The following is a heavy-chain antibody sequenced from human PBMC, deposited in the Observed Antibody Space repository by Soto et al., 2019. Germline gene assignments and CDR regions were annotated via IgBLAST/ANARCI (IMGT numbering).Heavy chain of an antibody. CDR2: IYYSGST. Sequence: PSETLSLTCTVSGGSVSSGSYYWSWIRQPPGKGLEWIGYIYYSGSTNYNPSLKSRVTISVDTSKNQFSLKLSSVTAADTAVYYCAREPYGIRGYYYYGMDVWGQGTTVTV. D-gene: IGHD3-10*01. V-gene: IGHV4-61*01. CDR3: AREPYGIRGYYYYGMDV. CDR1: GGSVSSGSYY. J-gene: IGHJ6*02.